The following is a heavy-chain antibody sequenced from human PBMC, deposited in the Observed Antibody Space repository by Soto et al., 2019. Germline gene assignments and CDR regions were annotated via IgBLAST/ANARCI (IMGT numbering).Heavy chain of an antibody. V-gene: IGHV1-69*13. J-gene: IGHJ4*02. CDR2: IILPFGTP. CDR3: TRGPDHAGYIHY. Sequence: QVRLVQSGAEVKKPGSSVKVSCKASGGTFSNHAINWVRQAPGQGPEWMGVIILPFGTPNYAQRFRGRVTITADESTPTASMAPNRPRSQATAVYYSTRGPDHAGYIHYWEQGSLVTVS. CDR1: GGTFSNHA.